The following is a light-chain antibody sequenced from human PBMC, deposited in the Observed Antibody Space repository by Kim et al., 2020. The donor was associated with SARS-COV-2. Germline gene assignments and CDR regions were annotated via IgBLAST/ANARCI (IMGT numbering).Light chain of an antibody. V-gene: IGLV6-57*04. J-gene: IGLJ3*02. Sequence: NFMLTQPHSVSESPGKMVTISCTRSSGSIASNYVQWYQQRPGSAPTTVIYEDNQRPSGVPDRFSGSIDSSSNSASLTISGLKTEDEADYYCQSYDSSNRVFGGGTQLTVL. CDR3: QSYDSSNRV. CDR1: SGSIASNY. CDR2: EDN.